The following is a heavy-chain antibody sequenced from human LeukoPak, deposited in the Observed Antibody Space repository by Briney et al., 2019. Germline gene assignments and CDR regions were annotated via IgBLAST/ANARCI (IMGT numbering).Heavy chain of an antibody. CDR2: VSFDGNTK. CDR1: GFTFSSYA. CDR3: ARAPGGLYSDSYYNLDY. D-gene: IGHD4-11*01. J-gene: IGHJ4*02. Sequence: PGRSLRLSCATSGFTFSSYAMHWVRQAPGKGLEWVAVVSFDGNTKDYADSVKGRYTISRDSSKNTLYLQMNSLRAEDTAVYYCARAPGGLYSDSYYNLDYWGQGTLATVSS. V-gene: IGHV3-30-3*01.